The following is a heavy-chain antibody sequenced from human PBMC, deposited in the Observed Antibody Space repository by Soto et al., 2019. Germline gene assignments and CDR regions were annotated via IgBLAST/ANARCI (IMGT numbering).Heavy chain of an antibody. Sequence: QVQLVQSGAEVKKPGASVKVSCKVSGYTLTELSMHWVRQAPGKGLEWMGGFDPEDGETIYAQKFQGRVTMTEDTSKDTAYMELSSLRSEDTAVYYCATASYYYGSGRTYNWFDPWGQGTLVTVSS. J-gene: IGHJ5*02. D-gene: IGHD3-10*01. CDR2: FDPEDGET. CDR1: GYTLTELS. V-gene: IGHV1-24*01. CDR3: ATASYYYGSGRTYNWFDP.